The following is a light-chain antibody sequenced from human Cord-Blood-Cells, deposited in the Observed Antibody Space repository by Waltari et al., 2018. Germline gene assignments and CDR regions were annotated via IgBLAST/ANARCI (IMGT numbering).Light chain of an antibody. Sequence: DIQMTQSPSTLSASVGDRVTITCRASQSISSWLDWYQQKPGKAPKLLIYDASSLESGVPSRFCGSGSGTEFTLTISSLQPDDFATYYCQQYNSYLFTFGPGTKVDIK. CDR2: DAS. V-gene: IGKV1-5*01. CDR1: QSISSW. J-gene: IGKJ3*01. CDR3: QQYNSYLFT.